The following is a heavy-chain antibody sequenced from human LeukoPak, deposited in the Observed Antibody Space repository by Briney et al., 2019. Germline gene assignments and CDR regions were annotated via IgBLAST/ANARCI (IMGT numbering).Heavy chain of an antibody. V-gene: IGHV3-53*01. D-gene: IGHD6-19*01. J-gene: IGHJ4*02. CDR3: ARGGYSSGWYRD. CDR1: GFTVSSNY. Sequence: QPGGSLRFSCAASGFTVSSNYMSWVRQAPGKGLEWVSVIYSGGGTYYADSVKGRFTISRDNSKNTLYLQMSSLRAEDTAVYYCARGGYSSGWYRDWGQGTLVTVSS. CDR2: IYSGGGT.